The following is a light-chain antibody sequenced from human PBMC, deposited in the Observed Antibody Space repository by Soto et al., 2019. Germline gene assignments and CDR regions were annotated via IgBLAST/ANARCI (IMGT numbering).Light chain of an antibody. J-gene: IGKJ4*01. CDR1: QSVSSN. CDR2: GAS. V-gene: IGKV3-15*01. Sequence: EIVMTQSPGTLSVSPGERVTLSCRASQSVSSNLAWYQQKAGQAPRLLIYGASTRATGIPARFSGSGSGTEFTLTISSLQSEDFAVYYCQQYNNWPLTFGGGTKVEIK. CDR3: QQYNNWPLT.